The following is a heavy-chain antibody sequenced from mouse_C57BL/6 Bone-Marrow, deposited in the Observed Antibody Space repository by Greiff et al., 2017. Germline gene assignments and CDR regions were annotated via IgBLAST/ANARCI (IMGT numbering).Heavy chain of an antibody. J-gene: IGHJ3*01. CDR3: ARRGFAY. Sequence: VQRVESGPGLVQPSQSLSITCTVSGFSLTSYGVHWVRQSPGKGLEWLGVIWSGGSTDSNAAFISRLSISKDNSKSQIFFKMNSLEADDTARYYCARRGFAYWGKGTLVTVSA. V-gene: IGHV2-2*01. CDR1: GFSLTSYG. CDR2: IWSGGST.